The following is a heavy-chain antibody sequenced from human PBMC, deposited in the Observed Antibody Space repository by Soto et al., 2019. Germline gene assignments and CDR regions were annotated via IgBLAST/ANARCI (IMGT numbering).Heavy chain of an antibody. CDR2: IGTAGDT. V-gene: IGHV3-13*04. J-gene: IGHJ4*02. CDR3: ARFAVGQLYDY. D-gene: IGHD6-13*01. CDR1: GFTFSSND. Sequence: EVQLVESGGGLVQPGGSLRLSCAASGFTFSSNDMHWVRQATGKGLEWVSAIGTAGDTYYPGSVKGRFTISRENAKNSLYLLMNSLRAGDTAVYYCARFAVGQLYDYWGQGTLVTVSS.